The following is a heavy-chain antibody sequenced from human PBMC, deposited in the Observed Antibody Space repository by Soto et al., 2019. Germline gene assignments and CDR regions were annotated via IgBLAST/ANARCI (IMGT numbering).Heavy chain of an antibody. J-gene: IGHJ4*02. CDR1: GFTFSSYW. Sequence: EVQLVESGGGLVQPGGSLRLSCAASGFTFSSYWMSWVRQAPGKGLEWVANIKQDGSEKYYVDSVKGRFTISRDNAKNSLYLQMNSLRAEDTAVHYCARDHEAYYYDSSGYYVYWGQGTLVTVSS. CDR2: IKQDGSEK. CDR3: ARDHEAYYYDSSGYYVY. V-gene: IGHV3-7*01. D-gene: IGHD3-22*01.